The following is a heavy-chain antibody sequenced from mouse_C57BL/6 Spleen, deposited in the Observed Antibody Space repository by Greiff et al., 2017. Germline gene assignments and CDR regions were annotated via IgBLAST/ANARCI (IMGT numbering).Heavy chain of an antibody. D-gene: IGHD4-1*01. CDR2: IRSKSNNYAT. CDR1: GFSFNTYA. CDR3: VRQIWETGDFDY. J-gene: IGHJ2*01. V-gene: IGHV10-1*01. Sequence: EVKVVESGGGLVQPKGSLKLSCAASGFSFNTYAMNWVRQAPGKGLEWVARIRSKSNNYATYYADSVKDRFTISRDDSESMLYLQMNNLKTEDTAMYYCVRQIWETGDFDYWGQGTTLTVSS.